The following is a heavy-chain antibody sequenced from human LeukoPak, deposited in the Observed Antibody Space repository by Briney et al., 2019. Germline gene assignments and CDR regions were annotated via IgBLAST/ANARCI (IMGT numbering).Heavy chain of an antibody. CDR1: GFTFDDYA. V-gene: IGHV3-9*01. CDR2: ISWNSGSI. D-gene: IGHD6-25*01. J-gene: IGHJ4*02. Sequence: GGSLRLSCAASGFTFDDYAMHWVRQAPGKGLEWVSGISWNSGSIGYADSVKGRFTISRDNAKNSLYLQMNSLRAEDTALYYCAKDMTGTAANYFDYWGQGTLVTVSS. CDR3: AKDMTGTAANYFDY.